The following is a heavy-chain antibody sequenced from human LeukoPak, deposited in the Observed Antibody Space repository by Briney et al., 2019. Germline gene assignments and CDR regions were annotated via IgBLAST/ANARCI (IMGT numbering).Heavy chain of an antibody. Sequence: ASVKVSCKSSGYTFTSYYMYWVRQAPGQGLEWMGIINPSGGSTSYAQKFQGRVTMTRDTSTSSLYMQLSSLRSEDTAVYYCARDSGMVRGTVDYWGQGSLVIVAS. CDR2: INPSGGST. D-gene: IGHD3-10*01. V-gene: IGHV1-46*01. J-gene: IGHJ4*02. CDR1: GYTFTSYY. CDR3: ARDSGMVRGTVDY.